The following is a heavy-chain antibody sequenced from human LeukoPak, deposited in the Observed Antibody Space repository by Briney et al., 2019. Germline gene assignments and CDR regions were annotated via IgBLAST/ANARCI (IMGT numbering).Heavy chain of an antibody. V-gene: IGHV3-23*01. CDR3: AKDKYDGSGSYYEGYYHYYMDV. J-gene: IGHJ6*03. Sequence: GGSLRLSCAASGFTFSSHAMSWVRQAPGKGLGWGSAIRGSGGSTYYADSVKGRFTISRDNSKNTLYLQMSSLRAEDTAVYYCAKDKYDGSGSYYEGYYHYYMDVWGKGTTVTVSS. CDR2: IRGSGGST. CDR1: GFTFSSHA. D-gene: IGHD3-10*01.